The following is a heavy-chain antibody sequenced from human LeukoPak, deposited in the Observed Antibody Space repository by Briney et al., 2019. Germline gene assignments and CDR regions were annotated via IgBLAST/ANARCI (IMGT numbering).Heavy chain of an antibody. V-gene: IGHV1-46*01. CDR2: INPSGGST. CDR1: GYTFTSYY. J-gene: IGHJ4*02. D-gene: IGHD2-21*02. Sequence: ASVKVSCKASGYTFTSYYMHWVRQAPGQGLEWMGIINPSGGSTSYAQKFQGRVTMTRDTSTSTVYMELSSLRSEDTAVYYCAREGPYCGGDCYSWPSLFDYWGQGTLVTVSS. CDR3: AREGPYCGGDCYSWPSLFDY.